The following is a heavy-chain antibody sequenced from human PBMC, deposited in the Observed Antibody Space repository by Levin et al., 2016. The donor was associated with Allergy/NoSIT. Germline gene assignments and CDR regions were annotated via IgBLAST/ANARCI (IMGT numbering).Heavy chain of an antibody. D-gene: IGHD5-12*01. Sequence: GESLKISCAASGFSFSDYTMNWVRQAPGKGLEWVSSISSSSRYIYYAASVKGRFTISRDNANNSLYLQMNSLRAEDTAVYYCARDLVPTIRSHTCDYWGQGSLVTVSS. V-gene: IGHV3-21*01. CDR1: GFSFSDYT. J-gene: IGHJ4*02. CDR3: ARDLVPTIRSHTCDY. CDR2: ISSSSRYI.